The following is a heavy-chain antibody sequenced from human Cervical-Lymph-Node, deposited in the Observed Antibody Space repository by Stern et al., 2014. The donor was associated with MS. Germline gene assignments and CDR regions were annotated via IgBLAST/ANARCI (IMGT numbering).Heavy chain of an antibody. CDR2: IYTNGRT. D-gene: IGHD3-3*01. V-gene: IGHV4-61*02. J-gene: IGHJ5*02. Sequence: QVQLQESGPGLVKPSQTLSLTCTVSGGSISETAYYWTWIRQAAGKGLEWIGRIYTNGRTNNTPSLKSRVTMTIDTSTIHFSMRLSSLTAADTAIYYCGRDFTDCDFWNDYRGSVFDPWGQGTLVTVSS. CDR1: GGSISETAYY. CDR3: GRDFTDCDFWNDYRGSVFDP.